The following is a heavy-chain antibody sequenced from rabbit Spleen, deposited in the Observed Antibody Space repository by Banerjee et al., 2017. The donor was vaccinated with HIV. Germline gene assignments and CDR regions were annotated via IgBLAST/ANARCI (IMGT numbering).Heavy chain of an antibody. J-gene: IGHJ4*01. CDR2: ISTGDGKT. CDR1: GFSFSSSYY. D-gene: IGHD3-1*01. CDR3: ARDRLYGYCFDL. Sequence: QEQLEESGGDLVQPEGSLTLTCTASGFSFSSSYYMCWVRQAPGKGLEWIGCISTGDGKTYCANWAKGRFTISKTSATTETLKMTSLTAADTATYFCARDRLYGYCFDLWGPGTLVTVS. V-gene: IGHV1S45*01.